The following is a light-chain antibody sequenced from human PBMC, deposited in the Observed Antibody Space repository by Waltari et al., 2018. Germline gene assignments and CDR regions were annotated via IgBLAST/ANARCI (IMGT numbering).Light chain of an antibody. CDR1: QSFSRS. CDR3: QHYVRLPAT. V-gene: IGKV3-20*01. CDR2: DAS. Sequence: EIVLTQSPGTLSLSPGERATLSCRASQSFSRSLTWYQQKPGQAPRLLIYDASSRATGIPDRFSGSGSGTDFSLTISRLQPEDFAVYYCQHYVRLPATFGQGTKVEIK. J-gene: IGKJ1*01.